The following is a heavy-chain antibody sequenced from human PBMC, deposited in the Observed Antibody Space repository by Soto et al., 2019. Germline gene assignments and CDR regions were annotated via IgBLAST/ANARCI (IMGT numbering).Heavy chain of an antibody. CDR3: ARVNPSDHLYYFDY. CDR1: GGSISSGGYS. CDR2: IYHSGST. V-gene: IGHV4-30-2*01. Sequence: QLQLQESGSGLVKPSQTLSLTCAVSGGSISSGGYSWSWIRQPPGKGLEWIGYIYHSGSTYYNPSLKSRVTISVDRSKNQFSLKLSSVTAADTAVYYCARVNPSDHLYYFDYWGQGTLVTVSS. J-gene: IGHJ4*02.